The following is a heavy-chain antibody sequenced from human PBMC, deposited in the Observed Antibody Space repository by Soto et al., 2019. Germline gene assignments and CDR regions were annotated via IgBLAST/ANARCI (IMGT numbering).Heavy chain of an antibody. D-gene: IGHD3-3*01. CDR1: GCTFSSCW. CDR3: ANVNFWSGYWALDF. J-gene: IGHJ4*02. V-gene: IGHV3-7*01. Sequence: EVQLVESGGGLVHPGGYLRLSCAASGCTFSSCWMTWVRQAPGKGLEWVANIKEDGSEKYYVDSVKGRFTVSRDNAKNSLYLEMNSLGAGDTALYYCANVNFWSGYWALDFWGRGTLVTVSS. CDR2: IKEDGSEK.